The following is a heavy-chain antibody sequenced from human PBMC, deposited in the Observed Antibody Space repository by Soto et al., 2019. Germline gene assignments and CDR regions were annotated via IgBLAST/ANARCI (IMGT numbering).Heavy chain of an antibody. CDR1: GFTFSSYS. D-gene: IGHD1-1*01. J-gene: IGHJ6*04. CDR3: ARDGYLAVGMDV. V-gene: IGHV3-21*01. Sequence: EVQLVESGGGLVKPGGSLRLSCAASGFTFSSYSMNWVRQAPGKGLEWVSSISSSSSYIYYADSVKGRFTISRDNAKNSLYLQMNSLRAEDTAVYYCARDGYLAVGMDVWGKGTTVTVSS. CDR2: ISSSSSYI.